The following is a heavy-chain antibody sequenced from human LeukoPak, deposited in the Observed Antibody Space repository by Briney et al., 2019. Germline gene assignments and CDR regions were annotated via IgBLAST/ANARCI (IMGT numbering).Heavy chain of an antibody. CDR1: GYTFTSYD. CDR2: MNPNGGNT. CDR3: ARSGSIVGATDAFDI. V-gene: IGHV1-8*01. J-gene: IGHJ3*02. D-gene: IGHD1-26*01. Sequence: ASVKVCCKASGYTFTSYDINWVRQATGQGVEWMGWMNPNGGNTGYAQKFQGRVTMTRNTSISTAYMELSSLRSEDTAVYYCARSGSIVGATDAFDIWGQGTMVTVSS.